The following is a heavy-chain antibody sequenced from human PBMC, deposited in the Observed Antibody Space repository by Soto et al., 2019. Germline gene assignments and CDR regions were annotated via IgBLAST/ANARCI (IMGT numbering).Heavy chain of an antibody. D-gene: IGHD3-22*01. J-gene: IGHJ3*02. V-gene: IGHV2-5*02. CDR1: GFSLRTSGVG. CDR2: IFWDDDK. Sequence: QITLKEAGPTLVKPTQTLTLTWTFSGFSLRTSGVGVGWIRQPPGKALEWLAVIFWDDDKRYSPSLKTRLTITNDTSKNHAVLTMNNMDPMDTATYYFAHNRAYFDSEGHHASDIWGQGTMVTVSS. CDR3: AHNRAYFDSEGHHASDI.